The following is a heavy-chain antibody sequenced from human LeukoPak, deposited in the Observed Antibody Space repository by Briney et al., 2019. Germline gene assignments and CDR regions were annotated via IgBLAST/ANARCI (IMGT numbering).Heavy chain of an antibody. V-gene: IGHV4-59*01. CDR2: IYYSGST. D-gene: IGHD6-6*01. CDR3: ARGLAARLRRGSGWFDP. CDR1: GGSISSYY. Sequence: NPSETLSLTCTVSGGSISSYYWSWIRQPPGKGLEWIGYIYYSGSTNYNPSLKSRVTISVDTSKNQFSLKLSSVTAADTAVYYCARGLAARLRRGSGWFDPRGQGTLVTVSS. J-gene: IGHJ5*02.